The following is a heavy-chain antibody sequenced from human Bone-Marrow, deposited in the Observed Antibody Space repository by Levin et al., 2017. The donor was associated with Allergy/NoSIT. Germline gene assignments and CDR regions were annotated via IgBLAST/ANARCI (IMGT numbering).Heavy chain of an antibody. J-gene: IGHJ4*02. Sequence: SETLSLTCTVSGGSISDGDYYWSWIRQAPGKGLEWIGYIFYSGSTYYNPSLKSGITISIDRSKNQFSLQLNSVTAADTALYYCARGWGKNYHSSGYYFVLPYFDYWGQRTLVTGPS. CDR1: GGSISDGDYY. D-gene: IGHD3-22*01. V-gene: IGHV4-30-4*01. CDR3: ARGWGKNYHSSGYYFVLPYFDY. CDR2: IFYSGST.